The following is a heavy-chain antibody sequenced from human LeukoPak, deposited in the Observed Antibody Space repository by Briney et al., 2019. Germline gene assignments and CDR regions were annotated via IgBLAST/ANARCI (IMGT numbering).Heavy chain of an antibody. CDR3: AKSPPTYYDFWGGYWD. D-gene: IGHD3-3*01. CDR2: IRYDGSNK. Sequence: GGSLRLSCAASGFTFSSYGMHWVRQAPGKGLEWVAFIRYDGSNKYYADSVKGRFTISRDNSKNTLYLQMNSLRAEDTAVYYCAKSPPTYYDFWGGYWDWGQGTLVTVSS. CDR1: GFTFSSYG. V-gene: IGHV3-30*02. J-gene: IGHJ4*02.